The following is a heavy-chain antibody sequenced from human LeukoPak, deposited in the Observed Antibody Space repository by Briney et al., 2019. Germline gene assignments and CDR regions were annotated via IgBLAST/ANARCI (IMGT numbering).Heavy chain of an antibody. CDR1: GYNLTNYG. CDR2: ISAYNGNT. CDR3: ARLPRPGVSYYYYMDV. Sequence: ASVKVSCKASGYNLTNYGINWVRQAPGQGLEWMGWISAYNGNTNYAQKLQGRVTMTTDTSTSTAYMELRSLRSDDTAVYYCARLPRPGVSYYYYMDVWGKGTTVTISS. J-gene: IGHJ6*03. V-gene: IGHV1-18*01. D-gene: IGHD3-10*01.